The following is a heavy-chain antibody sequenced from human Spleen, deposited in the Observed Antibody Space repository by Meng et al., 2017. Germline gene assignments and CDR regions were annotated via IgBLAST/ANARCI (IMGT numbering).Heavy chain of an antibody. J-gene: IGHJ4*02. V-gene: IGHV3-7*01. D-gene: IGHD3-22*01. CDR2: INQDGNEI. Sequence: GGSLRLSCAASGFTFRSYWMTWVRQAPGKGLEWVASINQDGNEIHYVDSVKGRFTISRDNAENSLFLQMNSLRADDTAVYYCARVDTSGYFEHWGQGTLVTVSS. CDR3: ARVDTSGYFEH. CDR1: GFTFRSYW.